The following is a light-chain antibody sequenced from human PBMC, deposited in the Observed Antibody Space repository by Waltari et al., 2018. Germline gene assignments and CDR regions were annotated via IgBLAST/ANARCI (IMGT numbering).Light chain of an antibody. CDR3: YSTDITGNRRV. Sequence: SYELTQPPSVSVSPGQTARITCSGDALPKNYAYWYQQKSGPAPVLVIYEDRKRASGIPERFSGSSSGTTATWTISGAQVEDEADYYCYSTDITGNRRVFGGGTKVTVL. CDR1: ALPKNY. J-gene: IGLJ2*01. V-gene: IGLV3-10*01. CDR2: EDR.